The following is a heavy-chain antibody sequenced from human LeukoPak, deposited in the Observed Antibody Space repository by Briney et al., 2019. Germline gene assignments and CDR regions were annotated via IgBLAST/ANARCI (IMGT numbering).Heavy chain of an antibody. CDR1: AFSFSSYG. CDR2: IWYDGSDK. D-gene: IGHD2-2*02. Sequence: GGSLRLSCAASAFSFSSYGVHWVRQAPGKGLEWVAFIWYDGSDKYYADSVKGRFTISRDNSKNTLYLQMNTLRAEDTAVYYCARHRVPAAILDYYYYGMDVWGQGTTVTVSS. J-gene: IGHJ6*02. V-gene: IGHV3-33*01. CDR3: ARHRVPAAILDYYYYGMDV.